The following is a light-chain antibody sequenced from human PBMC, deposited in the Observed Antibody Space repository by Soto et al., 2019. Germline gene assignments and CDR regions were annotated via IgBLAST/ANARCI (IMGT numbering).Light chain of an antibody. V-gene: IGKV3-11*01. J-gene: IGKJ4*01. CDR2: DAS. Sequence: EIVLTQSPATLSLSPGERATLSCRASQSVSSYLAWYQQKPGQAPRLLIYDASNRATGIPARFSGSGSGTDFTLTISSLEPEDFALYYCQQRSNWPPVTFGGGTKVEIK. CDR3: QQRSNWPPVT. CDR1: QSVSSY.